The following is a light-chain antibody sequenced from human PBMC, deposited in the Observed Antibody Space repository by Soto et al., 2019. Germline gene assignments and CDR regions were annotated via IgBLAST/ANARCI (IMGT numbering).Light chain of an antibody. CDR3: QQSHSSPLT. Sequence: IQMTKSSASLSVSEDDRVTITCQASQDISNHLNWYQQKPGRAPELLIYGAYSLQSGVPSRFSGSGSGTDFTLTISSLQPEDSAAYYCQQSHSSPLTFGGGTKVDIK. V-gene: IGKV1-39*01. CDR1: QDISNH. J-gene: IGKJ4*01. CDR2: GAY.